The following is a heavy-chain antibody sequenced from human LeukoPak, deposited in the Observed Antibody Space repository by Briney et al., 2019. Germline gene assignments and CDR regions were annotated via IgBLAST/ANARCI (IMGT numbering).Heavy chain of an antibody. CDR1: GGTFSSYA. V-gene: IGHV1-69*06. CDR3: ARASGIAAAGQPDY. CDR2: IIPIFGTA. D-gene: IGHD6-13*01. Sequence: GASVKVSCKASGGTFSSYAFTWVRQAPGQGLEWMGGIIPIFGTANYAQKFQGRVTITADKSTSTVYMELSSLRSEDTAVYYCARASGIAAAGQPDYWGQGTLVTVSS. J-gene: IGHJ4*02.